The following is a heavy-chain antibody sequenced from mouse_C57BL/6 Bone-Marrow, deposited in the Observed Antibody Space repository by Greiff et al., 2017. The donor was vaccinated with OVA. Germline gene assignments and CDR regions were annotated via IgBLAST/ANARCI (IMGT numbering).Heavy chain of an antibody. V-gene: IGHV1-50*01. CDR1: GYTFTSYW. Sequence: VQLQQPGAELVKPGASVKLSCKASGYTFTSYWMQWVKQRPGQGLEWIGEIDPSDSYTNYNQKFKGKATLTVDTSSSTAYMQLSSLTSEDSAVYYCARYHYYGSSYWYFDVWGTGTTGTVSS. J-gene: IGHJ1*03. CDR2: IDPSDSYT. D-gene: IGHD1-1*01. CDR3: ARYHYYGSSYWYFDV.